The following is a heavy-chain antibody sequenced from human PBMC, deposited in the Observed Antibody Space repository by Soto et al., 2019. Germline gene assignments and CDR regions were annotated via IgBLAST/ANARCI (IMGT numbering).Heavy chain of an antibody. CDR3: ARDGYYGSGSYYNVGFDY. V-gene: IGHV3-33*01. Sequence: QVQLVESGGGVVQPGRSLRLSCAASGFTFSSYGMHWVRQAPGKGLEWVADIWYDGSNKYYADSVKGRFTISRDNSKNTLYLQMNSLRAEDTAVYYCARDGYYGSGSYYNVGFDYWGQGTLVTVSS. D-gene: IGHD3-10*01. CDR2: IWYDGSNK. J-gene: IGHJ4*02. CDR1: GFTFSSYG.